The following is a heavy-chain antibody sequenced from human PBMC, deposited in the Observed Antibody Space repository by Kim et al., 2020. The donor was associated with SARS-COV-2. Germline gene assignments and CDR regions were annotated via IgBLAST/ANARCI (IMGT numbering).Heavy chain of an antibody. D-gene: IGHD6-19*01. CDR2: IYTSGST. CDR1: GGSISSYY. Sequence: SETLSLTCTVSGGSISSYYWSWIRQPAGKGLEWIGSIYTSGSTNYNPSLKRRVTMSVATSKNQFSLKLSSVTAAHTAVYYCARWGGRLAVAGLSYGMDVCGEGTKYTVSS. V-gene: IGHV4-4*07. J-gene: IGHJ6*04. CDR3: ARWGGRLAVAGLSYGMDV.